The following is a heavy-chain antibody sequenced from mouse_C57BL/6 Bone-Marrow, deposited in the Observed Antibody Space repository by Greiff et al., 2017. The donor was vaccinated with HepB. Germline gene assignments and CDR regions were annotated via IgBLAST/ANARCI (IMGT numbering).Heavy chain of an antibody. Sequence: QVTLKVCGPGILQPSQSLSLTCSFSGFSLSTFGMGVGRIRQPSGMGLEWLAHIWWDDDKYYNPDLKSRNTISKDTSKNQVFLKNANVDTADAATYYCAPIATRITRGFDYWGQGTTLTVSS. D-gene: IGHD2-4*01. CDR2: IWWDDDK. CDR3: APIATRITRGFDY. CDR1: GFSLSTFGMG. J-gene: IGHJ2*01. V-gene: IGHV8-8*01.